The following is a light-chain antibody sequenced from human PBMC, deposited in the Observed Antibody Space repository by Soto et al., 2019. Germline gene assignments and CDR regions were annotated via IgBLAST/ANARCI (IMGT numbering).Light chain of an antibody. CDR1: QSVSSSY. Sequence: EIVLTQSPGTLSLSPGERATLSCRASQSVSSSYLAGYQQKPGQAPRLLIYGASSRATGIPDRFSGSGSGTDFTLTISRLEPEDFAVYYCQQYSSSPDTFGQGTKLEIK. J-gene: IGKJ2*01. V-gene: IGKV3-20*01. CDR2: GAS. CDR3: QQYSSSPDT.